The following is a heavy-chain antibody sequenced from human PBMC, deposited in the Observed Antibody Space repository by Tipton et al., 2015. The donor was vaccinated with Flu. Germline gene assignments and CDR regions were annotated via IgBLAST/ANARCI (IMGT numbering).Heavy chain of an antibody. V-gene: IGHV3-30*04. CDR1: GFTFSTYD. J-gene: IGHJ4*02. D-gene: IGHD3-10*01. CDR2: ISFDGDNK. CDR3: ARVFPCVDASGSLACDYLDY. Sequence: SLRLSCAASGFTFSTYDMYWVRQAPGKGLEWVALISFDGDNKSYADSVKGRFTTSRDNSESTVYLQMSSLRAEDTAVFYCARVFPCVDASGSLACDYLDYWGQGTLVTVSS.